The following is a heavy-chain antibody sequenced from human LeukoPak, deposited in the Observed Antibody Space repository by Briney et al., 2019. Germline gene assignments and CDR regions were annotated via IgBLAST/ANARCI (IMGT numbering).Heavy chain of an antibody. V-gene: IGHV4-39*07. CDR1: GGSISSGSYY. D-gene: IGHD3-22*01. Sequence: SETLSLTCTVSGGSISSGSYYWSWIRQPPGKGLEWIGEINHSGSTNYNPSLKSRVTISVDTSKNQFSLKLSSVTAADTAVYYCARSPYYYDSSGYYPFDYWGQGTLVTVSS. J-gene: IGHJ4*02. CDR2: INHSGST. CDR3: ARSPYYYDSSGYYPFDY.